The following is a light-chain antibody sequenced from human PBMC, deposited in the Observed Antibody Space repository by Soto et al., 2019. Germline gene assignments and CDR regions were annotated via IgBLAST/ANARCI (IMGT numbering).Light chain of an antibody. Sequence: QSALTQPASVSGSPGQSITISCTGTSSDVGGYNYVSWYQQHPGKAPKLMIYEVSNRPSGVSNRFSGSKSGNTASLTISGLQAEDEADYYCSSYTSSSTYYVFGSGTKVKVL. CDR3: SSYTSSSTYYV. J-gene: IGLJ1*01. CDR1: SSDVGGYNY. CDR2: EVS. V-gene: IGLV2-14*01.